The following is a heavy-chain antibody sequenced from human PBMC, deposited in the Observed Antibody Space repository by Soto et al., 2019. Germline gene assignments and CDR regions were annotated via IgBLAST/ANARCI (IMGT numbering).Heavy chain of an antibody. D-gene: IGHD2-15*01. CDR1: GFTFSSYA. CDR3: ARDGDCSGGSCYSLTFDY. V-gene: IGHV3-30-3*01. Sequence: GGSLRLSCAASGFTFSSYAMHWVRQAPGKGLEWVAVISYDGSNKYYADSVKGRFTISRDNSKNTLYLQMNSLRAEDTAVYYCARDGDCSGGSCYSLTFDYWGQGTLVTVSS. CDR2: ISYDGSNK. J-gene: IGHJ4*02.